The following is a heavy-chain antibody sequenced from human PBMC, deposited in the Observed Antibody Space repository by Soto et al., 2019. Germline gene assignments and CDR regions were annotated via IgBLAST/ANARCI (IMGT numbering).Heavy chain of an antibody. CDR3: ARGRRRPVYYYYYMAV. CDR1: GGSLSGYY. Sequence: SETLSLTCAVYGGSLSGYYWSWIRKPPRKGLERMGEIKDSGSTKYNPSPKRRGTRSVDTSKNPFSLKLSSVTAADTAVYFCARGRRRPVYYYYYMAVWGKGTTVTVSS. V-gene: IGHV4-34*01. CDR2: IKDSGST. J-gene: IGHJ6*03.